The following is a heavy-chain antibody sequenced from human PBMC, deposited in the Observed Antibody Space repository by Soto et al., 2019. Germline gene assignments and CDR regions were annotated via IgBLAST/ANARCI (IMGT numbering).Heavy chain of an antibody. CDR2: ISAYNGNT. CDR3: ARELEYCSGGSCYGNDY. CDR1: GYTFTSYG. V-gene: IGHV1-18*01. Sequence: GASVKVSCKASGYTFTSYGISWVRQAPGQGLEWMGWISAYNGNTNYAQKLQGRVTMTTDTSTSTAYMELRSLRSDDTAVYYCARELEYCSGGSCYGNDYWGQGTLVTVSS. D-gene: IGHD2-15*01. J-gene: IGHJ4*02.